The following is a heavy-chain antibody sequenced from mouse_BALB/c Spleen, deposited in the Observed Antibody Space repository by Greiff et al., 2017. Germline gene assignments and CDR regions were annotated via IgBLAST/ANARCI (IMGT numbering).Heavy chain of an antibody. CDR1: GFSLTSYG. V-gene: IGHV2-9*02. CDR2: IWAGGST. Sequence: VKVVESGPGLVAPSQSLSITCTVSGFSLTSYGVHWVRQPPGKGLEWLGVIWAGGSTNYNSALMSRLSISKDNSKSQVFLKMNSLQTDDTAMYYCARGAGTQYFDYWGQGTTLTVSS. D-gene: IGHD4-1*01. J-gene: IGHJ2*01. CDR3: ARGAGTQYFDY.